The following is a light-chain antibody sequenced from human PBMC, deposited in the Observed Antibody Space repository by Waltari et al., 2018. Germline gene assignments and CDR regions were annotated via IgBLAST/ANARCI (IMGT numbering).Light chain of an antibody. Sequence: DIQMTQSPSSLSASVGDRVTITCRASQNISNYLNWYQQKPGKAPKLLIYAASGLQSGVPSRFSGSGSGTDFTLIISSLHREDFASYYCQQSYITLTFGPGTKVDIK. CDR3: QQSYITLT. CDR1: QNISNY. J-gene: IGKJ3*01. V-gene: IGKV1-39*01. CDR2: AAS.